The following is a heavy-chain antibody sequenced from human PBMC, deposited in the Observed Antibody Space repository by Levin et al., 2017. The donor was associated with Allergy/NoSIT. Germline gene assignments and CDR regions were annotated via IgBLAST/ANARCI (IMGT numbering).Heavy chain of an antibody. J-gene: IGHJ5*02. CDR3: ARGLETARWFDP. D-gene: IGHD1-1*01. CDR1: GGSFSGYY. CDR2: INHSGST. V-gene: IGHV4-34*01. Sequence: SETLSLTCAVYGGSFSGYYWSWIRQPPGKGLEWIGEINHSGSTNYNPSLKSRVTISVDTSKNQFSLKLSSVTAADTAVYYCARGLETARWFDPWGQGTLVTVSS.